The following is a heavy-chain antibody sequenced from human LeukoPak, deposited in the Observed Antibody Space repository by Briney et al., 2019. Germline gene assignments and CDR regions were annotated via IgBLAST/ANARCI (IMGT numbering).Heavy chain of an antibody. CDR1: GFTFSSYG. CDR3: ARDGRAGIAALYYFDY. D-gene: IGHD6-13*01. CDR2: ISSSSSYI. J-gene: IGHJ4*02. Sequence: PGGSLRLSCAASGFTFSSYGMHWVRQAPGKGLEWVSSISSSSSYIYYADSVKGRFTISRDNAKNSLYLQMNSLRAEDTAVYYCARDGRAGIAALYYFDYWGQGTLVTVSS. V-gene: IGHV3-21*01.